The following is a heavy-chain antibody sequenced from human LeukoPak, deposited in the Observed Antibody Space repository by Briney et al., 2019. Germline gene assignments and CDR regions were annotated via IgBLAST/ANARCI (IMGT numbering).Heavy chain of an antibody. J-gene: IGHJ5*02. D-gene: IGHD2-15*01. CDR2: ISDDGTTT. CDR3: TRRVDATRWYDP. Sequence: TGGFLRLSCAASGFTFSTYWMHWVRQAPGEGLVWVSRISDDGTTTIYADSVKGRFTISRDNAKNTLYLEMNSLRVEDAAVYYCTRRVDATRWYDPWGQGTLVTVSS. CDR1: GFTFSTYW. V-gene: IGHV3-74*01.